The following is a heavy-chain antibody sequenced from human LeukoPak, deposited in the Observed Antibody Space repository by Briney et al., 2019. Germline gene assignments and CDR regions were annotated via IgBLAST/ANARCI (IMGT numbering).Heavy chain of an antibody. D-gene: IGHD1-7*01. CDR2: IIPIFGTA. CDR1: GYTFTSYG. V-gene: IGHV1-69*13. Sequence: SVKVSCKASGYTFTSYGISWVRQAPGQGLEWMGGIIPIFGTANYAQKFQGRVTITADESTSTAYMELSSLRSEDTAVYYCARDNWNYEGADYWGQGTLVTVSS. CDR3: ARDNWNYEGADY. J-gene: IGHJ4*02.